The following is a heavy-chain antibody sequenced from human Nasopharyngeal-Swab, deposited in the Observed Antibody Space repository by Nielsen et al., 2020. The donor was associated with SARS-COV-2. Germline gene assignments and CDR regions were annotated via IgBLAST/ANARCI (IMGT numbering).Heavy chain of an antibody. CDR2: ISYDGSNK. V-gene: IGHV3-30*03. CDR3: ARSEGGRGYSYGDYYYYYGMDV. J-gene: IGHJ6*02. D-gene: IGHD5-18*01. Sequence: GESLKISCAASGFTFSSYGMHWVRQAPGKGLEWVAVISYDGSNKYYADSVKGRFTISRDNSKNTLYLQMNSLRAEDTAVYYCARSEGGRGYSYGDYYYYYGMDVWGQGTTVTVSS. CDR1: GFTFSSYG.